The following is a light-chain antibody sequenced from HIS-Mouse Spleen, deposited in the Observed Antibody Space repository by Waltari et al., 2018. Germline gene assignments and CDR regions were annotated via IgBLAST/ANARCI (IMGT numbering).Light chain of an antibody. CDR3: QQLNSYPPT. CDR1: QGISSY. Sequence: DIQLTQSPSFLSASVGDRVTITCRASQGISSYLAWYQQKPGKAPKPLIYAASTLQSGVPSRFSGSGYGTEFTLTISSLQPEDFATYYCQQLNSYPPTFGQGTKVGIK. J-gene: IGKJ1*01. V-gene: IGKV1-9*01. CDR2: AAS.